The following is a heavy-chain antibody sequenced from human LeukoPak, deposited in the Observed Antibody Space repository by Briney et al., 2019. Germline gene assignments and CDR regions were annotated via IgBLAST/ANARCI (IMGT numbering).Heavy chain of an antibody. CDR1: GFTFSSYE. J-gene: IGHJ1*01. CDR3: ARGGTLEYFQH. V-gene: IGHV3-48*03. CDR2: ISSSGSTI. Sequence: WGSLRLSCAASGFTFSSYEMNWVRRAPGKGLEWVSYISSSGSTIYYADSVKGRFTISRDNAKNSLYLQMNSLRAEDTAVYYCARGGTLEYFQHWGQGTLVTVSS.